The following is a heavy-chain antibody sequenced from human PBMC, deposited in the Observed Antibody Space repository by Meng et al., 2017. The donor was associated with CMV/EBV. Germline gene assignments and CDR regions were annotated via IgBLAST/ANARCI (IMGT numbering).Heavy chain of an antibody. Sequence: SETLSLTCVIYGGSFNNYYWNWIRQPPGKGLEWIGEINHSGSTNYNPSLKSRVTVSVDTSKNQFSLNLHSATAADTAIYYCARDFGGGATENWGQGMLVTVSS. CDR2: INHSGST. CDR3: ARDFGGGATEN. CDR1: GGSFNNYY. D-gene: IGHD3-16*01. J-gene: IGHJ4*02. V-gene: IGHV4-34*01.